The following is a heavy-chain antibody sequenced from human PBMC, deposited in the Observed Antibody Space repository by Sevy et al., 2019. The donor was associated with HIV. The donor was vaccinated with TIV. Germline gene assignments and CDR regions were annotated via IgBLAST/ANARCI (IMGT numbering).Heavy chain of an antibody. CDR1: GGSITSSNYY. D-gene: IGHD3-10*01. J-gene: IGHJ2*01. CDR2: IYYSGPT. V-gene: IGHV4-39*01. CDR3: ARGQLEDYYGSGSSPYWYFDL. Sequence: SETLSLTCSVTGGSITSSNYYWGWIRQPPGKGLESIGTIYYSGPTYYNPSLKSRVTISVDTSKNQFSLRLSSVTAADMAVYYCARGQLEDYYGSGSSPYWYFDLWGRGTLVTVSS.